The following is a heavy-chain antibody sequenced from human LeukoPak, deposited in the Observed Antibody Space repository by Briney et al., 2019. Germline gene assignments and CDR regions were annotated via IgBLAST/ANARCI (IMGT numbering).Heavy chain of an antibody. V-gene: IGHV4-4*07. D-gene: IGHD5-12*01. CDR3: ARGHVDIVATIYRTPINWFDP. CDR2: IYTSGST. J-gene: IGHJ5*02. Sequence: SETLSLTCTVSGGSISSYYWSWIRQPAGKGLEWIGRIYTSGSTNYNPSLKSRVTISVDTSKNQFSLKLSSVTAADTAVYYCARGHVDIVATIYRTPINWFDPWGQGTLVTVSS. CDR1: GGSISSYY.